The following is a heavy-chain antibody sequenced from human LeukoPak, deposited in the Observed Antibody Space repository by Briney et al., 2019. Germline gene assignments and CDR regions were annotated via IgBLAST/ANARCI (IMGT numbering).Heavy chain of an antibody. V-gene: IGHV3-30-3*01. J-gene: IGHJ4*02. CDR1: GFAFSSLA. CDR3: ARVGSRYCSGANCYDGF. D-gene: IGHD2-15*01. Sequence: PGTSLRLSCAVSGFAFSSLAMHWVRQAPGKGLEWVAFISYDGNNQYYVDSVKGRFTISRDNSKNTLYLQMNNLRAEDTAIYYCARVGSRYCSGANCYDGFWGQGTLVSVSS. CDR2: ISYDGNNQ.